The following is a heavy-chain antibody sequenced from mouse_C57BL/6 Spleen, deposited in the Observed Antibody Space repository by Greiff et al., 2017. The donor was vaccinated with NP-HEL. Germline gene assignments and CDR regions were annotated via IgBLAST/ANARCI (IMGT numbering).Heavy chain of an antibody. Sequence: QVQLQQPGAELVRPGTSVKLSCKASGYTFTSYWMHWVKQRPGQGLEWIGVIDPSDSYTNYNQKFKGKATLTVDTSSSTAYMQLSSLTSEDSAVYDCARFYYGNYSYYAMDYWGQGTSVTVSS. CDR2: IDPSDSYT. V-gene: IGHV1-59*01. CDR1: GYTFTSYW. D-gene: IGHD2-1*01. J-gene: IGHJ4*01. CDR3: ARFYYGNYSYYAMDY.